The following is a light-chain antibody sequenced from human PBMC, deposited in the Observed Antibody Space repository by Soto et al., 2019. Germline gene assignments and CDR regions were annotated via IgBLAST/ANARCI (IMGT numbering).Light chain of an antibody. J-gene: IGKJ4*01. V-gene: IGKV3-11*01. Sequence: ETVLTQSPATLSLSPGERATLSCRASQSVGTFLAWYQHKPGQAPRLLIYDASNRATGIPARFSGSGSGTDFTLTISSLEPEDFAVYYCQQRSNWPKLTFGGGTKVEIK. CDR3: QQRSNWPKLT. CDR1: QSVGTF. CDR2: DAS.